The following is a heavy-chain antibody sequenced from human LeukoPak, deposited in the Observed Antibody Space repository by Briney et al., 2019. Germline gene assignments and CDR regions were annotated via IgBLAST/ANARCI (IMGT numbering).Heavy chain of an antibody. CDR2: IIPILGTA. CDR3: ARDSPSITGTTSVSWFDP. V-gene: IGHV1-69*13. D-gene: IGHD1-7*01. Sequence: SVKVSCKASGGTFSSYAISWVRQAPGQGLEWMGGIIPILGTANYAQKFQGRVTITADESTSTAYMELSSLRSEDTAVYYCARDSPSITGTTSVSWFDPWGQGTLVTVSS. CDR1: GGTFSSYA. J-gene: IGHJ5*02.